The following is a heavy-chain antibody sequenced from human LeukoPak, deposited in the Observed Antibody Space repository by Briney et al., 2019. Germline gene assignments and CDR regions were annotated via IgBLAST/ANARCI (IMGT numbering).Heavy chain of an antibody. Sequence: ASVKVSCKASVGTSSSYAISWVRQAPGQGLEGMGWIIPIFGTENYPQKFQGRVTLTADESTRPAYIELSSLKCRGTAVYYFAETDYCGNSVFDHWGQGPRVTVSS. J-gene: IGHJ4*02. CDR1: VGTSSSYA. CDR2: IIPIFGTE. CDR3: AETDYCGNSVFDH. V-gene: IGHV1-69*13. D-gene: IGHD4-23*01.